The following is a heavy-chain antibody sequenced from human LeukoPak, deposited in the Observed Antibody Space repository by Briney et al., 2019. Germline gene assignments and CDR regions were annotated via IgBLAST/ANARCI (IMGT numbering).Heavy chain of an antibody. CDR1: GYTLSGYG. Sequence: ASVKVSCKASGYTLSGYGIGWVRQAPGQGREWVGWITTYNGDYKYSEKFQGRVTMTTDTSTGTYYMELRSLRSDDTAIYYCARDCSNGVCYPRDYWGQGTLVTVST. CDR2: ITTYNGDY. V-gene: IGHV1-18*01. CDR3: ARDCSNGVCYPRDY. D-gene: IGHD2-8*01. J-gene: IGHJ4*02.